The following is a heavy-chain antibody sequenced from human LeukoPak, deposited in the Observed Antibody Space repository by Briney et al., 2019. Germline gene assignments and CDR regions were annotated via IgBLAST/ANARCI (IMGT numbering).Heavy chain of an antibody. CDR1: GYTFTSYG. V-gene: IGHV1-18*04. Sequence: ASVTVSCKASGYTFTSYGSSWVRQAPGQGLEWMGWISAYNGNTNYAQKLQGRVTMTPDTSTSTAYLELRSLRSDATAAYYCARDPAYYYGSSGYYRPYYFDYWGQGTLVTVSS. CDR2: ISAYNGNT. D-gene: IGHD3-22*01. J-gene: IGHJ4*02. CDR3: ARDPAYYYGSSGYYRPYYFDY.